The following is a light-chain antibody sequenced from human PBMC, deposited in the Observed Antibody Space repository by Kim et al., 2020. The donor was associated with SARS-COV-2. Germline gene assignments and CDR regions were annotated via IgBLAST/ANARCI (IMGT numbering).Light chain of an antibody. CDR2: EDI. Sequence: SYELTQAPSVSVSPGQTASITCSGHMLGDKFASWYQQRPGQSPLLVIYEDIKRPSGIPERFSGSKSGNTVTLIISGTQAMDEADYYCQAWGSSTVIFGGGTQLTVL. CDR1: MLGDKF. CDR3: QAWGSSTVI. J-gene: IGLJ2*01. V-gene: IGLV3-1*01.